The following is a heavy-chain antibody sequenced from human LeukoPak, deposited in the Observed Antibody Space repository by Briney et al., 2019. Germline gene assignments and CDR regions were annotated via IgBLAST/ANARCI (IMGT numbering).Heavy chain of an antibody. J-gene: IGHJ4*02. Sequence: SETLSLTCTVSGGSISSYYWSWIRQPPGKGLEWIGYICYSGSTNYNPSLKSRVTISVDTSKNQFSLKLSSVTAADTAVYYCASQGGYYGSGSYLYWGQGALVTVSS. V-gene: IGHV4-59*01. CDR1: GGSISSYY. D-gene: IGHD3-10*01. CDR2: ICYSGST. CDR3: ASQGGYYGSGSYLY.